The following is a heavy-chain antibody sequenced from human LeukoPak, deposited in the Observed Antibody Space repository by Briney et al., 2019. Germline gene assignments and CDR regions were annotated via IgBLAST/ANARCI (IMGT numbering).Heavy chain of an antibody. CDR3: ARGRYEFSAGMDV. V-gene: IGHV3-53*01. Sequence: PGGSLRLSCAASGLTVSSNYMSWVRQAPGKGLEWVSVIYSGGSTNYADFVRGRFTISRDNSENTLYLQINSLRAEDTAVYYCARGRYEFSAGMDVWGQGTTVTVSS. CDR2: IYSGGST. D-gene: IGHD5-12*01. J-gene: IGHJ6*02. CDR1: GLTVSSNY.